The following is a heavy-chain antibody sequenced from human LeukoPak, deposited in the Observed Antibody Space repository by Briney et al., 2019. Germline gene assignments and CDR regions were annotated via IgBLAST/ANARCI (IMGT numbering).Heavy chain of an antibody. V-gene: IGHV1-69*13. CDR2: IIPIFGTA. CDR1: GGTFSSCA. CDR3: ARDPRDGYNEFGFDY. J-gene: IGHJ4*02. Sequence: SVKVSCKASGGTFSSCAISWVRQAPGQGLEWMGGIIPIFGTANYAQKFQGRVTITADESTSTAYMELSSLRSEDTAVYYCARDPRDGYNEFGFDYWGQGTLVTVSS. D-gene: IGHD5-24*01.